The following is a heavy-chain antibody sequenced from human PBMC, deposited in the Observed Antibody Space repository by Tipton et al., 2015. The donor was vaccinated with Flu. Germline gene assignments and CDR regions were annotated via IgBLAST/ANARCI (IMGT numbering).Heavy chain of an antibody. D-gene: IGHD3-3*01. CDR1: GDSMRRDYF. V-gene: IGHV4-38-2*02. J-gene: IGHJ5*02. CDR2: IHYSGSP. Sequence: TLSLTCTVSGDSMRRDYFWGWIRQAPGKGLEWIGNIHYSGSPHYNPFLKSRVTISVDTSKNQFSLRLNSVTAADTAVYYCAKDSNNDFPLDWFDPWGQGTLVTVSS. CDR3: AKDSNNDFPLDWFDP.